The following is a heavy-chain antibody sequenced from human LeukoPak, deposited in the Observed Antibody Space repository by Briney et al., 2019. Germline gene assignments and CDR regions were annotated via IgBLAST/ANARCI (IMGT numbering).Heavy chain of an antibody. D-gene: IGHD6-19*01. J-gene: IGHJ4*02. CDR1: GYTFTSYG. CDR3: ARPFSSGWPFDY. V-gene: IGHV1-18*01. CDR2: ISAYNGNT. Sequence: ASVKVSCKASGYTFTSYGISWVRQAPGQELAWMGWISAYNGNTNYAQKLQGRVTMTTDTSTSTAYMELRSLRSDDTAVYCCARPFSSGWPFDYWGQGTLVTVSS.